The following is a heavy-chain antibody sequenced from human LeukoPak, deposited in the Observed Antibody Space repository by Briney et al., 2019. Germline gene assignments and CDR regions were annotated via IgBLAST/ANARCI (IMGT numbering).Heavy chain of an antibody. CDR3: ARDFSSNWYGTTDY. J-gene: IGHJ4*02. CDR1: GFTFGDYA. CDR2: IRSKAYGGTT. D-gene: IGHD6-13*01. Sequence: GGSLRLSCRAPGFTFGDYAMSWFRQAPGKGLEWVGFIRSKAYGGTTEYAASVSGRFTVSRDDSKSIAYLQMNSLKTDDTAVYYCARDFSSNWYGTTDYWGQGTLVTVSS. V-gene: IGHV3-49*03.